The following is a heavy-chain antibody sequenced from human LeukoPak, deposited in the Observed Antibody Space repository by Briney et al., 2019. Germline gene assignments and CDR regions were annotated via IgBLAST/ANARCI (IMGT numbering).Heavy chain of an antibody. Sequence: GGSLRLSCAASGFTFSSYSMNWVRQAPGKGLEWVSYISSSSSSTYYADSVKGRFTMSRDNAKNSLHLQMNSLRVEDTAVYYCARPKIAAAGNDYWGQGTLVTVSS. V-gene: IGHV3-48*01. J-gene: IGHJ4*02. CDR1: GFTFSSYS. D-gene: IGHD6-13*01. CDR3: ARPKIAAAGNDY. CDR2: ISSSSSST.